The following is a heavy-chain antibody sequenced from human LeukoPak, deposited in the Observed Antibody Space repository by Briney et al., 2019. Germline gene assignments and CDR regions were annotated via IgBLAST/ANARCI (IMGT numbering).Heavy chain of an antibody. Sequence: ASVKVSCKASGGTFSSYAISWVRQAPGQGLEWMGRIIPIFGIANYAQKFQGRVTITADKSTSTAYMELSSLRSEDTAVYCCARVIHYYGSGRERYYGMDVWGQGTTVTVSS. V-gene: IGHV1-69*04. J-gene: IGHJ6*02. CDR1: GGTFSSYA. D-gene: IGHD3-10*01. CDR3: ARVIHYYGSGRERYYGMDV. CDR2: IIPIFGIA.